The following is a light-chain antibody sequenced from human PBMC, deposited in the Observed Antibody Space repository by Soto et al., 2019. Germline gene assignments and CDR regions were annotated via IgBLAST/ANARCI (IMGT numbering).Light chain of an antibody. J-gene: IGKJ2*01. CDR1: QSVKSSY. V-gene: IGKV3-20*01. CDR3: QQYGSSLYT. CDR2: GAS. Sequence: EIVLTQSPGTLSLSPGERANLSCRASQSVKSSYLAWYQQKPGQAPRLLIYGASSRATDIPDRFSGSGSGTDFTLTISRLEPEDFAVYYCQQYGSSLYTFGQGTKLEIK.